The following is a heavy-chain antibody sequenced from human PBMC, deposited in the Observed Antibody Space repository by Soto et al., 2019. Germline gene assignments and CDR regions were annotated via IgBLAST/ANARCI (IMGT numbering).Heavy chain of an antibody. CDR3: ARVFHCSGWRMP. CDR1: GDSVSSNSDA. D-gene: IGHD6-19*01. J-gene: IGHJ5*02. V-gene: IGHV6-1*01. Sequence: SQTLSLTCAISGDSVSSNSDASNWIRQSPSRGLEWMGRTYYRSKWYNDYAVSVKSRITINPDTSKNQFALQLNSVTPADTAVYYCARVFHCSGWRMPCGQVTVVTVCS. CDR2: TYYRSKWYN.